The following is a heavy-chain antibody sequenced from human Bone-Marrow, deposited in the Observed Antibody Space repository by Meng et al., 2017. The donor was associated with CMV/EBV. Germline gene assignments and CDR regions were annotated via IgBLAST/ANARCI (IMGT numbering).Heavy chain of an antibody. CDR3: ARDSASWAAAALPDYYYYGMDV. CDR2: IYSGGST. D-gene: IGHD6-13*01. CDR1: GFTVSSNY. Sequence: GGSLRLSCAASGFTVSSNYMSWVRQAPGKGLEWVSVIYSGGSTYYADSVKGRFTISRDNSKNTLYLQMNSLRAEDTAAYYCARDSASWAAAALPDYYYYGMDVWGQGTTVTVSS. J-gene: IGHJ6*02. V-gene: IGHV3-53*01.